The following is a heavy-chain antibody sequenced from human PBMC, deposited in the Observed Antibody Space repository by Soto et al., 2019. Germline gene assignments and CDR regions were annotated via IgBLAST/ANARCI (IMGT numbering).Heavy chain of an antibody. D-gene: IGHD4-17*01. CDR3: TRVVGYYGDYPNFDY. CDR1: GSSISPFY. Sequence: QVQLQESGPGLVKPSETLSLTCTVSGSSISPFYWSWLRQPPGKGLEWIGYIYYTGSTKYNPSLKGRVTLSLGTSRNQLSLRLSSVTAADTAVYYCTRVVGYYGDYPNFDYWGPGTLVAVSS. CDR2: IYYTGST. J-gene: IGHJ4*02. V-gene: IGHV4-59*01.